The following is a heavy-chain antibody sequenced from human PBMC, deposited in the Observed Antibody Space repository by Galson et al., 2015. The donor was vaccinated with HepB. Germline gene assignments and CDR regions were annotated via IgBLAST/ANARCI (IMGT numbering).Heavy chain of an antibody. V-gene: IGHV1-8*01. CDR3: AMGMYVSGWWVVDY. CDR2: MNPNSGNT. Sequence: SVKVSCKASGYTFSSYEINWVRQATGQGLEWMGWMNPNSGNTGFAQKFQGRVTMTTNTSKSTAYMELSSLRSEDTAVYYCAMGMYVSGWWVVDYWGQGTLVTVSS. J-gene: IGHJ4*02. CDR1: GYTFSSYE. D-gene: IGHD6-19*01.